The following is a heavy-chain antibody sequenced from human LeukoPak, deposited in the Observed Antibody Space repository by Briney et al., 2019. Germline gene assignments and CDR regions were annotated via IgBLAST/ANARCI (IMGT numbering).Heavy chain of an antibody. D-gene: IGHD3-16*01. Sequence: GGSLRLSCAASGFTFSSYGMHWVRQAPGKGLEWVAFIRYDGSNKYYADSVKGRFTISRDNSKNTLYLQMNSLRAEDTAVYYCASRLRPGYDYVWGGLPDYWGQGTLVTVSS. CDR2: IRYDGSNK. V-gene: IGHV3-30*02. CDR3: ASRLRPGYDYVWGGLPDY. J-gene: IGHJ4*02. CDR1: GFTFSSYG.